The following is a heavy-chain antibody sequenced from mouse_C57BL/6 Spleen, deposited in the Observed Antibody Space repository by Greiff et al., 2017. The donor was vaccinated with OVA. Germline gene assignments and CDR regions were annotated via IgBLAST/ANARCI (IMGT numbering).Heavy chain of an antibody. CDR1: GYSITSGYY. V-gene: IGHV3-6*01. CDR3: ARWYYGTMDY. Sequence: EVKLLESGPGLVKPSQSLSLTCSVTGYSITSGYYWNCIRPFPGNKLELMCYISYDGSNNYNPSLKNRIPITRDTSKNQFFLKLNSVTTEDTATYYCARWYYGTMDYWGQGTSVTVSS. CDR2: ISYDGSN. J-gene: IGHJ4*01. D-gene: IGHD1-2*01.